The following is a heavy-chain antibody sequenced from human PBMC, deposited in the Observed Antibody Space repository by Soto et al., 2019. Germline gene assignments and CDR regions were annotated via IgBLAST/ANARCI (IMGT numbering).Heavy chain of an antibody. CDR2: ISYDGSNK. J-gene: IGHJ6*02. CDR1: GFTFSSYA. D-gene: IGHD6-13*01. V-gene: IGHV3-30-3*01. Sequence: PGGSLRLSCAASGFTFSSYAMHWVRQAPGKGLEWVAVISYDGSNKYYADSVKGRFTISRDNSKNTLYLQMNSLRAEDTAVYYCARVSGKSSSWYGMDVWGQGTTVTVSS. CDR3: ARVSGKSSSWYGMDV.